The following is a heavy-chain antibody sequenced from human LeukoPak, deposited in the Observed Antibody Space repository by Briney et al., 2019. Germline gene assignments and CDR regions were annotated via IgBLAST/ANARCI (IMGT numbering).Heavy chain of an antibody. CDR2: IDHSGST. D-gene: IGHD4-17*01. CDR3: ARLSNDYGYNWFDP. CDR1: GGSISSSNW. V-gene: IGHV4-4*02. J-gene: IGHJ5*02. Sequence: PSGTLSLTCAVSGGSISSSNWWSWVRQPPGKGLEWIGEIDHSGSTNYNPSLKSRVTISVDKSKNQFSLKLSSVTAADAAVYYCARLSNDYGYNWFDPWGQGTLVTVSS.